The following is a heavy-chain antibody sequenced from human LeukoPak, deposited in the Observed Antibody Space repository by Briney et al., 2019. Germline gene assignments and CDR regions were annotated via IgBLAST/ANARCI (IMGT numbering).Heavy chain of an antibody. CDR1: GGSLSGYY. Sequence: SETLSLTCTVSGGSLSGYYWNWIRQPPGKGLEWIGYIYFSGSTNYNPSLKSRVTISVDTSKNQFSLTLSSVTAADTAIYYCVRWDYYGSGSRRLDYWGQGTLVTVSS. CDR3: VRWDYYGSGSRRLDY. D-gene: IGHD3-10*01. V-gene: IGHV4-59*08. J-gene: IGHJ4*02. CDR2: IYFSGST.